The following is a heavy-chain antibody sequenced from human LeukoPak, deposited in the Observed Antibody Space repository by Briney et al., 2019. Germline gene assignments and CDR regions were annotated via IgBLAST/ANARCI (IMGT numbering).Heavy chain of an antibody. D-gene: IGHD2-2*01. CDR3: GRGKSPAAVDD. V-gene: IGHV3-74*01. CDR1: GFTFSSYD. Sequence: PGGALRLSCAASGFTFSSYDMTWVRQAPGKGLVWVSHINGDGSNVNYADSVKGRFTISRDNAKNTLYLQMNSLRVEDTALYYCGRGKSPAAVDDWGQGTLVTVPS. J-gene: IGHJ4*02. CDR2: INGDGSNV.